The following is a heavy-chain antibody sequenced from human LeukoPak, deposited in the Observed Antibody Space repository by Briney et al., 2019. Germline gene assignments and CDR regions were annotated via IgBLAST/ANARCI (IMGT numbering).Heavy chain of an antibody. CDR3: AKIRNYGSGSYYDAFDI. CDR1: GFTFSSYG. Sequence: GGSLRLPCAASGFTFSSYGMHWVRQAPGKGLEWVAVISYDGSNKYYADYVKGRFTISRDNSKNTLYLQMNSLRAEETAVYYCAKIRNYGSGSYYDAFDIWGQGTMVTVSS. V-gene: IGHV3-30*18. D-gene: IGHD3-10*01. J-gene: IGHJ3*02. CDR2: ISYDGSNK.